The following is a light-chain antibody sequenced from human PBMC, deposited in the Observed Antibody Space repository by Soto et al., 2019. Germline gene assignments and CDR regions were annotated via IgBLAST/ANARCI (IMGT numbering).Light chain of an antibody. CDR2: AAS. Sequence: AIRMTQSPSSFSASTGDRVTITCRASQGISSYLAWYQQKPVKAPKLLIYAASTLQSGVPSRFSGSGSGTDFTLTISCLQSEDFATYYCLQHNRYPRTFGQGTKV. CDR1: QGISSY. V-gene: IGKV1-8*01. J-gene: IGKJ1*01. CDR3: LQHNRYPRT.